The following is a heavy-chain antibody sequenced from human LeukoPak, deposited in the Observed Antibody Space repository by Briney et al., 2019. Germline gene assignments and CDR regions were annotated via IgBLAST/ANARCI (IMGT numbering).Heavy chain of an antibody. CDR2: IKQDGSEK. CDR1: GFSVSGYW. Sequence: GGSLRLSCAVSGFSVSGYWMTWVRQAPGKGLEWVANIKQDGSEKNYVDSVKGRFTISRDNAENSLFLQMNSLRVEGTAVYYCARVPLDCSSTSCYDGLYYYYGMDVWGQGTTVTVSS. CDR3: ARVPLDCSSTSCYDGLYYYYGMDV. V-gene: IGHV3-7*01. J-gene: IGHJ6*02. D-gene: IGHD2-2*01.